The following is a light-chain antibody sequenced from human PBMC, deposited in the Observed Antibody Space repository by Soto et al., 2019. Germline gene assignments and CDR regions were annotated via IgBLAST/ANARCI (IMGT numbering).Light chain of an antibody. J-gene: IGLJ3*02. CDR3: SSYTSSTTPV. CDR2: EVS. V-gene: IGLV2-14*01. Sequence: QSALTQPPSASGSPGQSVTISCTGASSDVGGYNYVYWYQQYPGKAPKLVISEVSNRPSGVSHRFSGSRSGNTASLTISGLQAEDEADYYCSSYTSSTTPVFGGGTKLTVL. CDR1: SSDVGGYNY.